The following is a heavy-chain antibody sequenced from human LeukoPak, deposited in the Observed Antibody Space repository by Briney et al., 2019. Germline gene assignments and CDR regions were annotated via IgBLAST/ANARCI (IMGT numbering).Heavy chain of an antibody. CDR1: GFTFSSFD. CDR3: ATITSMRVVLIS. Sequence: GGSLRLSCAASGFTFSSFDMTWVRQAPGKGLEWVSTISVSATNTYYADSVKGRFTISRDNSKNTLYLQMNSLRADDTAVYYCATITSMRVVLISWGQAPWSPSPQ. J-gene: IGHJ1*01. D-gene: IGHD3-22*01. CDR2: ISVSATNT. V-gene: IGHV3-23*01.